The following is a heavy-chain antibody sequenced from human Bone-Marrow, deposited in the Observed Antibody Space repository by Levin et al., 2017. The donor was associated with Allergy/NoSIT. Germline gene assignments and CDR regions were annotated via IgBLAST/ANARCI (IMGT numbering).Heavy chain of an antibody. CDR1: GAPFTGFY. J-gene: IGHJ4*02. CDR2: IYFSGST. D-gene: IGHD6-19*01. CDR3: ARREAVPGTPYDY. V-gene: IGHV4-59*01. Sequence: LRLSCTVAGAPFTGFYWTWIRQSPGKGLEWIGHIYFSGSTDYHPSLGSRVTISSDSSKNQFSLKLTSVTAADTDVYYCARREAVPGTPYDYWGQGTLVTVAS.